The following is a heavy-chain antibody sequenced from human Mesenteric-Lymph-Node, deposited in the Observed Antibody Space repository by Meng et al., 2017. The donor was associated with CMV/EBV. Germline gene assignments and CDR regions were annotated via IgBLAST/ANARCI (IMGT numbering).Heavy chain of an antibody. J-gene: IGHJ3*02. Sequence: SETLSLTCTVSGYSISSGYYWGWIRQPPGKGLEWIGSAYHSGSTYYNPSLKSRVTISVDTSKNQFSLKLSSVTAADTAVYYCASPATTDYDFWSGYWRAFDIWGQGTMVTVSS. CDR1: GYSISSGYY. CDR3: ASPATTDYDFWSGYWRAFDI. D-gene: IGHD3-3*01. V-gene: IGHV4-38-2*02. CDR2: AYHSGST.